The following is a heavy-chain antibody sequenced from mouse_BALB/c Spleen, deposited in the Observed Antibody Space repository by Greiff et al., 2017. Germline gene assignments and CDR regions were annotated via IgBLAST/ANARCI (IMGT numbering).Heavy chain of an antibody. CDR1: GFNIKDTY. V-gene: IGHV14-3*02. Sequence: EVMLVESGAELVKPGASVKLSCTASGFNIKDTYMHWVKQRPEQGLEWIGRIDPANGNTKYDPKFQGKATITADTSSNTAYLQLSSLTSEDTAVYYCARSGGNYLYWYFDVWGAGTTVTVSS. CDR3: ARSGGNYLYWYFDV. D-gene: IGHD1-1*02. J-gene: IGHJ1*01. CDR2: IDPANGNT.